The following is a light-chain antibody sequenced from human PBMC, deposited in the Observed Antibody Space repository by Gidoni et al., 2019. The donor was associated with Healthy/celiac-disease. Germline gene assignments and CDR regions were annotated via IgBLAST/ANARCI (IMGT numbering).Light chain of an antibody. J-gene: IGKJ2*01. CDR1: QSISSY. Sequence: DIQLPQSPSSLSASVGDRVTITCRASQSISSYLNWYQQKPGKAPKLLSYAASSLQSGVPSRFSGSGSGTDFTLTISSLQPEDFATYYCQQSYSTPRTFGQGTKLEIK. CDR2: AAS. CDR3: QQSYSTPRT. V-gene: IGKV1-39*01.